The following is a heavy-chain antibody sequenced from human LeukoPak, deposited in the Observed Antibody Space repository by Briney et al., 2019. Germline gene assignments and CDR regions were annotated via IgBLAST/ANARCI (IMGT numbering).Heavy chain of an antibody. J-gene: IGHJ3*02. CDR3: ARPATWGYGGNSDAFDI. V-gene: IGHV4-31*03. CDR2: IYDSGST. D-gene: IGHD4-23*01. Sequence: PSQTLSLTCTVSGGSSKGGGNYWSWIRQHPGKGLEWIGYIYDSGSTDYNPSLKSRVTISVDTSKNQFSLKLSSVTAADTAVYYCARPATWGYGGNSDAFDIWGQGTMVTVSS. CDR1: GGSSKGGGNY.